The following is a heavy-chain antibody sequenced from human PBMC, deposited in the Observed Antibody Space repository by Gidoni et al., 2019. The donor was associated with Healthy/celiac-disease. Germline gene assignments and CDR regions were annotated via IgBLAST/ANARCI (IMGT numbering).Heavy chain of an antibody. V-gene: IGHV1-46*03. CDR1: GYTFTSYY. CDR2: INPSGGST. D-gene: IGHD2-15*01. CDR3: ARVPTYCSGGSCYNGYSYGLTFDY. J-gene: IGHJ4*02. Sequence: QVQLVQSGAEVKKPGASVKASCKASGYTFTSYYMHWVRQAPGQGLEWRGIINPSGGSTNYAQKFQGRVTMTRDTYTSTVYMELSSLRSEDTGVYYCARVPTYCSGGSCYNGYSYGLTFDYWGQGTLVTVPS.